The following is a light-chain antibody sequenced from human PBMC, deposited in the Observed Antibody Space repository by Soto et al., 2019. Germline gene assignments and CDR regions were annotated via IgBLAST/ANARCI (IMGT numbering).Light chain of an antibody. J-gene: IGLJ1*01. CDR1: SSDVGGYNY. Sequence: QSALTQPASVSGSPGQSITISCTGTSSDVGGYNYVSWYQQHPGKAPKLMIYEVSNRPSGVSNRFSGSKSGNTASLTISGLQAEDEAEYYCSSYTSSSTLEVFGPGTKLTVL. CDR2: EVS. V-gene: IGLV2-14*01. CDR3: SSYTSSSTLEV.